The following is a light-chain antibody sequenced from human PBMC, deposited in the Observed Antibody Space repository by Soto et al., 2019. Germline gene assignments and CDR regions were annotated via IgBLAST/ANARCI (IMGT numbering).Light chain of an antibody. CDR2: EVT. J-gene: IGLJ1*01. CDR3: TSYTNTSLLRTV. Sequence: QSALTQPASVSGSPGQSITISCTGSSSDVGGYGYVSWYQQHPGKAPKLIIYEVTKRPSGVSRRFSGPKSVNTASLTISGLQADDEAAYYCTSYTNTSLLRTVFGTGTKVTVL. V-gene: IGLV2-14*01. CDR1: SSDVGGYGY.